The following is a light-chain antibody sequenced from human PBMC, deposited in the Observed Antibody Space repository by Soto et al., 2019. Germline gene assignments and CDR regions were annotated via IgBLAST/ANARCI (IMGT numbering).Light chain of an antibody. Sequence: QSALTQPASVSGSLGQSITISCTGTSSDVGAYNYVSWYQQHPDKAPKLLIVEVTNRPSGVSGRFSGSKSGITASLSISGLQPEDEADYYCTSYSSSSPVLFGGGTKLTVL. V-gene: IGLV2-14*01. CDR1: SSDVGAYNY. CDR3: TSYSSSSPVL. CDR2: EVT. J-gene: IGLJ2*01.